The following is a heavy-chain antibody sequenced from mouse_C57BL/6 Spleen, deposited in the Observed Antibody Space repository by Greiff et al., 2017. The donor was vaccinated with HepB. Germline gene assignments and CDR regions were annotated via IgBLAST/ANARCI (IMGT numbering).Heavy chain of an antibody. CDR3: ARPRYYGSSYGAY. D-gene: IGHD1-1*01. J-gene: IGHJ3*01. CDR1: GFTFSDYG. Sequence: EVQWVESGGGLVKPGGSLKLSCAASGFTFSDYGMHWVRQAPEKGLEWVAYISSGSSTIYYADTVKGRFTISRDNAKNTLFLQMTSLRSEDTAMYYCARPRYYGSSYGAYWGQGTLVTVSA. V-gene: IGHV5-17*01. CDR2: ISSGSSTI.